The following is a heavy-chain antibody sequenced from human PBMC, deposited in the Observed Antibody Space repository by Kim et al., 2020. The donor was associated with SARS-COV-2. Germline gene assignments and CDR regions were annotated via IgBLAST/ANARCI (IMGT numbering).Heavy chain of an antibody. J-gene: IGHJ6*01. D-gene: IGHD1-1*01. CDR2: SRNKADSYTT. CDR3: ARLQILERRRGMD. Sequence: GGSLRLSCAASGFTFSDYSMDWVRQAPGKGLEWVGRSRNKADSYTTAYAASGKGRFTISRDDSTNSLYLQMDNVKTEATAVYYCARLQILERRRGMD. CDR1: GFTFSDYS. V-gene: IGHV3-72*01.